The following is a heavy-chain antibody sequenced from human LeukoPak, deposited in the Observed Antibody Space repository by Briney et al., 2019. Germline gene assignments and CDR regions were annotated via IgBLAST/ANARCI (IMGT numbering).Heavy chain of an antibody. J-gene: IGHJ6*02. CDR3: AREKRGYSGYDLLTRDYGMDV. CDR1: GYTFTGYY. Sequence: ASVKVSCKASGYTFTGYYMHWVRQAPGQGLEWMGWINPNSGGTNYAQKFQGRVTMTRDTSISTAYMELSRLRSDDTAVYYCAREKRGYSGYDLLTRDYGMDVWGQGTTVTVSS. V-gene: IGHV1-2*02. D-gene: IGHD5-12*01. CDR2: INPNSGGT.